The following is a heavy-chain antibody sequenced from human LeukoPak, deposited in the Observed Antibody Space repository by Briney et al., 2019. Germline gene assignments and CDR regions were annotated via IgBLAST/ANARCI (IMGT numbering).Heavy chain of an antibody. J-gene: IGHJ4*02. V-gene: IGHV4-38-2*02. CDR1: GYSISSGYY. Sequence: SETLSLTCTVSGYSISSGYYWGWIRQPPGKGLEWIGSIYHSGSTNYNPSLKSRVTISVDTSKNQFSLKLSSVTAADTAVYYCVALGYCSGGSCYRPDYWGQGTLVTVSS. CDR3: VALGYCSGGSCYRPDY. CDR2: IYHSGST. D-gene: IGHD2-15*01.